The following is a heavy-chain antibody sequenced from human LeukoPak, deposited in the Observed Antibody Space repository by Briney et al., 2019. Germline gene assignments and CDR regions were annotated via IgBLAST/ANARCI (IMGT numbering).Heavy chain of an antibody. CDR3: ARDFSGGRTALAGFYYYYYMDV. Sequence: GASVKVSCKASGYTFTSYGISWVRQAPGQGLEWMGWISAYNGNTNYAQKLQGRVTMTTDTSTSTAYMELRSLRSDDTAVYYCARDFSGGRTALAGFYYYYYMDVWGKGTTVTVSS. CDR2: ISAYNGNT. V-gene: IGHV1-18*01. D-gene: IGHD1-26*01. CDR1: GYTFTSYG. J-gene: IGHJ6*03.